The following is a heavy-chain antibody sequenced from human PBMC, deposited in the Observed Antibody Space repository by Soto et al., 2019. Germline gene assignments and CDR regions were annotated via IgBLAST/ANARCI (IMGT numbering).Heavy chain of an antibody. Sequence: GASVKVSCKASGGTFSSYAISWVRQAPGQGLEWMGGIIPIFGTANYAQKFQGRVTITADESTSTAYMELSSLRSEDTAVYYCASDVRPFYDSSGYYYGKSAFDIWGQGTMVTVSS. V-gene: IGHV1-69*13. CDR1: GGTFSSYA. J-gene: IGHJ3*02. CDR3: ASDVRPFYDSSGYYYGKSAFDI. CDR2: IIPIFGTA. D-gene: IGHD3-22*01.